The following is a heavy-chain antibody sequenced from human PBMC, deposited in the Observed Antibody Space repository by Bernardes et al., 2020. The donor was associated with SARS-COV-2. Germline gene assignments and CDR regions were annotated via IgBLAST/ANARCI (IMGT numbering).Heavy chain of an antibody. Sequence: SETLSLTRAVYGGSFSGYYWSWIRQPPGKGLEWIGEINHSGSTNYNPSLKSRVTISVDTSKNQFSLKLSSVTAADTAVYYCARMLTYYDILTGYLRAYGMDVWGQGTTVTVSS. V-gene: IGHV4-34*01. D-gene: IGHD3-9*01. CDR3: ARMLTYYDILTGYLRAYGMDV. J-gene: IGHJ6*02. CDR2: INHSGST. CDR1: GGSFSGYY.